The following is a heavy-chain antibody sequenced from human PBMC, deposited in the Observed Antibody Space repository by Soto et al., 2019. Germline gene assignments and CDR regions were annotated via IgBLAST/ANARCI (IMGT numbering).Heavy chain of an antibody. CDR2: ITPIFGTA. CDR3: ANSGYSSAWYFGYYYYGMDV. CDR1: GYTFTSYG. Sequence: SVKVSCKASGYTFTSYGISWVRQAPGQGLEWMGGITPIFGTANYAQKFQGRVTITADESTSTAYMELSSLRSEDTAVYYCANSGYSSAWYFGYYYYGMDVWGQGTTVTVSS. J-gene: IGHJ6*02. V-gene: IGHV1-69*13. D-gene: IGHD6-19*01.